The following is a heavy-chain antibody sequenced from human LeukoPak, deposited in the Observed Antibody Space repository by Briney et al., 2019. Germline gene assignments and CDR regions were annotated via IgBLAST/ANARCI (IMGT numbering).Heavy chain of an antibody. CDR3: ATAPYEYIWGTYRTNWFDP. CDR1: GGAISSGDYY. CDR2: SYYSGNT. Sequence: SETLSLTCTVSGGAISSGDYYWSWIRQPPGKGLEWIGYSYYSGNTYYNPSLKSRVTISMDTSKNQFSLKLNSMTAADTAVYYCATAPYEYIWGTYRTNWFDPWGQGTLVTVSS. D-gene: IGHD3-16*02. V-gene: IGHV4-30-4*01. J-gene: IGHJ5*02.